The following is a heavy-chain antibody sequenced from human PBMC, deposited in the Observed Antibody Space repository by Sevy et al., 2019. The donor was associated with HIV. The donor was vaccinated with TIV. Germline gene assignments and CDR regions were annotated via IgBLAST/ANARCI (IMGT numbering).Heavy chain of an antibody. V-gene: IGHV3-7*03. Sequence: GGSLRLSCTASGLTFSDSWMHWVRQAPGKGLEWLANINQDGSVIYYVDSVKGRFTISRDNSRNSLFLQMSSLRAGDTATYYCARAIGKDGAYWGQGTLVTVSS. J-gene: IGHJ4*02. CDR1: GLTFSDSW. CDR3: ARAIGKDGAY. CDR2: INQDGSVI. D-gene: IGHD2-8*01.